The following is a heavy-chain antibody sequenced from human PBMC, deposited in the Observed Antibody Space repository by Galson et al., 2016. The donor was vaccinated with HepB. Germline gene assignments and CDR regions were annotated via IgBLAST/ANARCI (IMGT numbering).Heavy chain of an antibody. Sequence: SLRLSCAASGFTFSRQWMYWVRQAPGKGLAWVSQITRDGRNINYADSVKGRFTISRDNAGNTLYLQMNSLRAEDTAVYYCSTLRDFWSGWGQGTLVTVSP. CDR3: STLRDFWSG. CDR2: ITRDGRNI. D-gene: IGHD3-3*01. CDR1: GFTFSRQW. J-gene: IGHJ4*02. V-gene: IGHV3-74*01.